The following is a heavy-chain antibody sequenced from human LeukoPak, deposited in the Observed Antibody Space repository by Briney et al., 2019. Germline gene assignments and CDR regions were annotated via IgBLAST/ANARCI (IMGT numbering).Heavy chain of an antibody. V-gene: IGHV4-59*08. D-gene: IGHD6-13*01. CDR3: ARHLDIAASGTFDY. Sequence: SETLSLTCTVSGGSISSHHWSWIRQPPGKVLEWIGYIYYSGSINYKPSLKSRVTISVDTSKNQFSLKLTSVTAADTAVYYCARHLDIAASGTFDYWGQGTLVTVSS. CDR1: GGSISSHH. J-gene: IGHJ4*02. CDR2: IYYSGSI.